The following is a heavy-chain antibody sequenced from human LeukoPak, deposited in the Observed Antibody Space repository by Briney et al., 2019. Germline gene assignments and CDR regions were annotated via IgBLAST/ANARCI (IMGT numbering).Heavy chain of an antibody. CDR1: DDSITMYY. V-gene: IGHV4-59*01. CDR2: VDHTGST. J-gene: IGHJ6*03. CDR3: ARGRVSSSTWYSTYYYFFYMDF. Sequence: SETRSLTCTVSDDSITMYYWTWIRQPPGKGLEWIGYVDHTGSTKFNPSLNGRVSISRDTSNNFFSLRLRSVTAADTAVYFCARGRVSSSTWYSTYYYFFYMDFWGKGTTVTVSS. D-gene: IGHD4-11*01.